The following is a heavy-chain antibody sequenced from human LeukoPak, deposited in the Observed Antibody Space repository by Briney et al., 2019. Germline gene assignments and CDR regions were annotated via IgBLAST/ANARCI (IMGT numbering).Heavy chain of an antibody. V-gene: IGHV3-74*01. Sequence: GGSLRLSCAASGFTFSNYLMHWVRQTPGKGLVWISRISTDGSFTNYADSVKGRFTISRDNSKNTLYLQMNSLRAEDTAVYYCASPDYGDYVSYWGQGTLVTVSS. J-gene: IGHJ4*02. CDR1: GFTFSNYL. CDR3: ASPDYGDYVSY. CDR2: ISTDGSFT. D-gene: IGHD4-17*01.